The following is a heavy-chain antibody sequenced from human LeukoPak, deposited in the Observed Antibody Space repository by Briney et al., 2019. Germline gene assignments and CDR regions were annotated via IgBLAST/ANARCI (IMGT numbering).Heavy chain of an antibody. Sequence: GGSLRLSCAASGFTFSSYWMHWVRQAPGKGLVWVSRINSDGSSTSYADSVKGRFTISRDNAKNTLYLQMNSLRAEDTAMFYCARHSYGGEAFDIWGQGTMVTVSS. J-gene: IGHJ3*02. CDR1: GFTFSSYW. CDR3: ARHSYGGEAFDI. D-gene: IGHD5-18*01. CDR2: INSDGSST. V-gene: IGHV3-74*01.